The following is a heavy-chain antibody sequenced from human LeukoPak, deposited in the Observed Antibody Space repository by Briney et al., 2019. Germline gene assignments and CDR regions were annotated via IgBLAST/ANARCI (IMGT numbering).Heavy chain of an antibody. J-gene: IGHJ4*02. V-gene: IGHV3-23*01. CDR2: ISGGGGST. D-gene: IGHD2-15*01. CDR3: ASQFPDIVVVVTAPPDFDF. CDR1: GFTLSSYA. Sequence: GGSLRLSCAASGFTLSSYAMTWVRQAPGKGLEWVSAISGGGGSTYYADSVKGRFTISRDNSKNTLYLQMNSLRAEDTAVYYCASQFPDIVVVVTAPPDFDFWGQGTLVTVSS.